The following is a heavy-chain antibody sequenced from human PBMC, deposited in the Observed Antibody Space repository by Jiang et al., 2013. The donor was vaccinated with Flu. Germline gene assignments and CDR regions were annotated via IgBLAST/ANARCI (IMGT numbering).Heavy chain of an antibody. J-gene: IGHJ4*02. CDR1: GYTLTYYA. CDR3: ARLGTVNYYDGSGYYGGGYDY. D-gene: IGHD3-22*01. CDR2: INAGNGIT. Sequence: SGAEVKKPGASVKVSCKTSGYTLTYYAMHWVRQAPGQRLEWMGWINAGNGITKYSQNFQGRITITRDTSASTVYMELSSLRSEDTAVYYCARLGTVNYYDGSGYYGGGYDYWGQGTLVTVSS. V-gene: IGHV1-3*01.